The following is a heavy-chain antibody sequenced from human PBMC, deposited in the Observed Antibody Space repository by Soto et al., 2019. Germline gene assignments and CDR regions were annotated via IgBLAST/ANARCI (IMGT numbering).Heavy chain of an antibody. D-gene: IGHD6-13*01. J-gene: IGHJ4*02. V-gene: IGHV4-31*03. CDR3: ASRYSSCWYYFDY. CDR1: GGSISRGGYY. CDR2: IYYSGST. Sequence: QVQLQESGPGLVEPTQTLSLTCTVSGGSISRGGYYWSWIRQLPGKGVEWIGYIYYSGSTYYNPSLKSRVTISVDTSKNQFSLKLSYVTAADTAVYYCASRYSSCWYYFDYWGQGTLVTVSS.